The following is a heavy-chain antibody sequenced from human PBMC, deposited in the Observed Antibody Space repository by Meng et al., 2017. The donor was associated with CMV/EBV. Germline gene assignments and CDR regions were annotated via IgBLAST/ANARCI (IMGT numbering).Heavy chain of an antibody. V-gene: IGHV3-30*04. D-gene: IGHD6-13*01. J-gene: IGHJ4*02. CDR1: GFTFSSYA. CDR2: ISYDGSNK. CDR3: ARPSAARYFDY. Sequence: GESLKISCAASGFTFSSYAMHWVRQAPGKGLEWVAVISYDGSNKYYVDSVKGRFTISRDNSKNTLYLQMNSLRAEDTAVYYCARPSAARYFDYWGQGTLVTVSS.